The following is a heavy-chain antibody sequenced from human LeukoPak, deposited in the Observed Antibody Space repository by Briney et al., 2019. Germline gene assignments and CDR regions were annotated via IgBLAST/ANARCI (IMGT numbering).Heavy chain of an antibody. D-gene: IGHD4-11*01. Sequence: PGGSLRLSCAASGFTFSSYSMNWVRQAPGKGLEWVSSISSSSGYIYYADSVKGRFTISRDNAKNSLYLQMNSLRAEDTAFYYCAKDLNSNYFSFYFESWGQGTLVTVSS. CDR2: ISSSSGYI. J-gene: IGHJ4*02. CDR1: GFTFSSYS. CDR3: AKDLNSNYFSFYFES. V-gene: IGHV3-21*04.